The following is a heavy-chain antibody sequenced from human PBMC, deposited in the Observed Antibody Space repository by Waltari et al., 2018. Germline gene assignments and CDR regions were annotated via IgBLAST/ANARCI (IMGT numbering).Heavy chain of an antibody. CDR1: GGTFSSYT. CDR3: ATISPGEMATIFDY. CDR2: IIPILGIA. D-gene: IGHD5-12*01. Sequence: QVQLVQSGAEVKKPGSSVKVSCKASGGTFSSYTISWVRQPPGQGLEWMGRIIPILGIANYAQKFQGRVTITADKSTSTAYMELSSLRSEDTAVYYCATISPGEMATIFDYWGQGTLVTVSS. V-gene: IGHV1-69*02. J-gene: IGHJ4*02.